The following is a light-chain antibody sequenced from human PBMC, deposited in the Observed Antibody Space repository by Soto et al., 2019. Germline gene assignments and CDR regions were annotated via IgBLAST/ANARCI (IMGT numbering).Light chain of an antibody. Sequence: EIVMTQSPGTLSVSPGEGATLFCRASQSVRTKLAWYQQRAGQAPRLLMYGASTRATGIPDRFSGSGSGTEFTLTFSSLQSEDFEVYYCQQHNSWPPITFGKGHDWRLN. CDR2: GAS. V-gene: IGKV3-15*01. CDR1: QSVRTK. CDR3: QQHNSWPPIT. J-gene: IGKJ5*01.